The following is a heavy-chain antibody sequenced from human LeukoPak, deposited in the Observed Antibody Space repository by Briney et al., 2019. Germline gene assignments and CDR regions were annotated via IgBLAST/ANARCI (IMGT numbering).Heavy chain of an antibody. V-gene: IGHV3-15*01. J-gene: IGHJ4*02. D-gene: IGHD2-2*02. CDR3: TTFSDCTSSICYTNY. Sequence: GGSLRLSCAASGFIFSDYWMSWVRQAPGKGLEWVGRIKSKTHGGTTDYAAPVYGRFTVSRDDSKNTLYLQMNSLQTEDTAVYYCTTFSDCTSSICYTNYWGQGTLVTVSS. CDR1: GFIFSDYW. CDR2: IKSKTHGGTT.